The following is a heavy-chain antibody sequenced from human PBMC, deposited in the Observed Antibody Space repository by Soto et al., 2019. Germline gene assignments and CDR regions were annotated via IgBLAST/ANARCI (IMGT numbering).Heavy chain of an antibody. CDR1: GFTFSTYA. CDR3: AKDGGGGYIAGIDY. V-gene: IGHV3-23*01. CDR2: IRVSVTT. Sequence: EVQLLESGGGFVQPGGSLRLSCAASGFTFSTYAMSWVRQAPGKGLEWVSAIRVSVTTYYADSVKGRFTISRDNSKNTLYLQMNSLRAEDTAVYYCAKDGGGGYIAGIDYWGQGPLVTVSS. J-gene: IGHJ4*02. D-gene: IGHD3-16*01.